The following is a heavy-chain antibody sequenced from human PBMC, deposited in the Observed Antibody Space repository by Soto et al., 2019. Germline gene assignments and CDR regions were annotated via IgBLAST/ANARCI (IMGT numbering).Heavy chain of an antibody. CDR1: GFTFSGSA. Sequence: GGSLRLSCAASGFTFSGSAMHWVRQASGKGLEWVGRIRSKANSYATAYAASVKGRFTISRDDSKNTAYLQMNSLKTEDTAVYYCTGDIVVAAAARGYYGLDVWGQGTTVTVSS. D-gene: IGHD2-15*01. J-gene: IGHJ6*02. V-gene: IGHV3-73*01. CDR2: IRSKANSYAT. CDR3: TGDIVVAAAARGYYGLDV.